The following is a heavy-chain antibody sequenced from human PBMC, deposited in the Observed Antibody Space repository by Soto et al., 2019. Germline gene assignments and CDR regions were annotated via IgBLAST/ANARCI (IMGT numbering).Heavy chain of an antibody. Sequence: GASVKVSCKASGYTFTSYGISWVRQAPGQGLEWMGWISAYNGNTNYAQKLQGRVTMTTDTSTSTAYMELRSLRSDDTAVYYCARVYYDFWSGYWQASGYYFDYWGQGTLVTVSS. V-gene: IGHV1-18*01. CDR2: ISAYNGNT. CDR1: GYTFTSYG. J-gene: IGHJ4*02. D-gene: IGHD3-3*01. CDR3: ARVYYDFWSGYWQASGYYFDY.